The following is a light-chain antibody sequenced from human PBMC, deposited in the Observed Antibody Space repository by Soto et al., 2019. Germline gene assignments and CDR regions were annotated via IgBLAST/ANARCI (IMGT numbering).Light chain of an antibody. V-gene: IGKV3-20*01. J-gene: IGKJ5*01. CDR3: QQYATSPPN. CDR2: RTF. Sequence: EIVLTQSPGTLSLSPGERATLSCRASQTIASRYLAWYQHQPGQAPRLLIYRTFARAPGIPDRFSGGGSGTDFTLTIGRLEREDFAVCYCQQYATSPPNFGQGTRLDI. CDR1: QTIASRY.